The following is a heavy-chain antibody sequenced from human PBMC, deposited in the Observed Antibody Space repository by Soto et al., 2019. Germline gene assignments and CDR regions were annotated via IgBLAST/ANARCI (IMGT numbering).Heavy chain of an antibody. Sequence: QVQLVQSGAEVKKPGSSVKVSCKSSGLTFSNYTISWVRQAPGQGPEWMGGIVHLYGTTPYAQRFQGRVTITADEATNTAYMKMRNLTADDTATYYCAFRVVVMTDGMGVGGQGSTVTVSS. CDR3: AFRVVVMTDGMGV. J-gene: IGHJ6*02. CDR1: GLTFSNYT. V-gene: IGHV1-69*01. D-gene: IGHD2-21*02. CDR2: IVHLYGTT.